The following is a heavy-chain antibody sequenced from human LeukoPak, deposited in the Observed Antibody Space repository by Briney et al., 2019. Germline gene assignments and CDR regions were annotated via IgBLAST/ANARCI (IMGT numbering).Heavy chain of an antibody. V-gene: IGHV4-4*02. Sequence: SGTLSLTCAVAGASISNSNWWTWVRQPPGKGLEWIGYIYYSGSTYYNPSLKSRVIISVDTSKNQFSLKLSSVTAADTAVYYCARARGIQLWSPLHNWGQGTLVTVSS. CDR2: IYYSGST. J-gene: IGHJ4*02. CDR3: ARARGIQLWSPLHN. CDR1: GASISNSNW. D-gene: IGHD5-18*01.